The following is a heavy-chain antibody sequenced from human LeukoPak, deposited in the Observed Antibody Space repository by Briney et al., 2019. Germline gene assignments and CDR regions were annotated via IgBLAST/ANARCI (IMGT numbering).Heavy chain of an antibody. CDR2: IIPIFGTA. CDR3: ARGSKLSSWSTY. J-gene: IGHJ4*02. V-gene: IGHV1-69*13. CDR1: GGTFSSYA. D-gene: IGHD6-13*01. Sequence: AASVKVSCKASGGTFSSYAISWVRQAPGQGLEWMGGIIPIFGTANYAQKFQGRVTITADESTSTAYMELSSLRSEDTAVYYCARGSKLSSWSTYWGQGTLVTVSS.